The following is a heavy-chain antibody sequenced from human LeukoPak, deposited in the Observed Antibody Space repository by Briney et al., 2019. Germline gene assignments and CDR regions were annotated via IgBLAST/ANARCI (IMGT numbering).Heavy chain of an antibody. D-gene: IGHD3-9*01. CDR2: MNPNSGNT. V-gene: IGHV1-8*01. Sequence: GASVKVSCKASGYTFTSYGINWVRQATGQGLEWMGWMNPNSGNTGYAQKFQGRVTMTRNTSISTAYMELSSLRSEDTAVYYCASGLRYFDWFYYYGMDVWGQGATVTVSS. CDR1: GYTFTSYG. J-gene: IGHJ6*02. CDR3: ASGLRYFDWFYYYGMDV.